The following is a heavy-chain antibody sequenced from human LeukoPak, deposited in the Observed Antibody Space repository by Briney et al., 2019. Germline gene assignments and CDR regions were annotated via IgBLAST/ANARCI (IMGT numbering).Heavy chain of an antibody. CDR1: GYTFTSYY. J-gene: IGHJ4*02. V-gene: IGHV1-46*01. CDR3: ARDQGPDDFWSGYSDY. D-gene: IGHD3-3*01. CDR2: INPSGGST. Sequence: ASVKVSRKASGYTFTSYYMHWVRQAPGQGLEWMGIINPSGGSTSYAQKFQGRVTMTRDMSTSTVYMELSSLRSEDTAVYYCARDQGPDDFWSGYSDYWGQGTLVTVSS.